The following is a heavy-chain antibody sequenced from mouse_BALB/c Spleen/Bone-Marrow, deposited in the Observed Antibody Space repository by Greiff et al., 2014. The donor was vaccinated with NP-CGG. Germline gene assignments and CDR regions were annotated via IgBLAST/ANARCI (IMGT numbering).Heavy chain of an antibody. D-gene: IGHD3-1*01. J-gene: IGHJ2*01. Sequence: EVQLQQSGTVLARPGAAVKMSCKASGYTFSNYWMHWIKQRPGQGLEWIGTIHPGNSDTTYNQKFKGKAKLTAVTSTSTAYMELSSLTNEDSAVHYCTTLARNNFDYWGQGTTLTVSS. CDR3: TTLARNNFDY. CDR2: IHPGNSDT. CDR1: GYTFSNYW. V-gene: IGHV1-5*01.